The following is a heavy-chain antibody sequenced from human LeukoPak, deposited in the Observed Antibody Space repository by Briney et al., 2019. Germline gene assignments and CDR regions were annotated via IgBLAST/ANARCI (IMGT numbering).Heavy chain of an antibody. CDR3: ASGQLWFGELDY. J-gene: IGHJ4*02. CDR2: INPSGSSA. CDR1: GYSFTSYY. V-gene: IGHV1-46*04. Sequence: ASVKVSCKASGYSFTSYYMHWVRQAPGQGLEWMGFINPSGSSAAYAQKLQGRVTMTRDTSTSTVYMELSSVRSEDTAVYYCASGQLWFGELDYWGQGTLVTVSS. D-gene: IGHD3-10*01.